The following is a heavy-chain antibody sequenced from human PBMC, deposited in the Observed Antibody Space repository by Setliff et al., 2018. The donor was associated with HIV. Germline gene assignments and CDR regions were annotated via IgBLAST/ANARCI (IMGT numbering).Heavy chain of an antibody. V-gene: IGHV5-51*01. D-gene: IGHD1-20*01. CDR2: IYPGDSDT. CDR1: GYSFTGNW. Sequence: PGESLKISCKGSGYSFTGNWIGWVRQMPGKGLEWMGIIYPGDSDTRYSPSFQGQVTISADKSTSTAYVQWSSLKASDTAMYYCASSITVAAGRSHYYYAMDVWGQGTTVTVSS. CDR3: ASSITVAAGRSHYYYAMDV. J-gene: IGHJ6*02.